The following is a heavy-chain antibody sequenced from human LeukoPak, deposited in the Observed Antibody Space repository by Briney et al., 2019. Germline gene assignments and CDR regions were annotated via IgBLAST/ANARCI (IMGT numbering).Heavy chain of an antibody. Sequence: AAVKVSCKASGYTFTSYGISWVRQAPGQGLEWMGLISAYNGNTNYAQKLQGRVTMTPDTSTSTAYTELRSLRSDDTAVYYCARGAAAGTVLGYWGQGTLVTVSS. CDR1: GYTFTSYG. D-gene: IGHD6-13*01. CDR2: ISAYNGNT. CDR3: ARGAAAGTVLGY. J-gene: IGHJ4*02. V-gene: IGHV1-18*01.